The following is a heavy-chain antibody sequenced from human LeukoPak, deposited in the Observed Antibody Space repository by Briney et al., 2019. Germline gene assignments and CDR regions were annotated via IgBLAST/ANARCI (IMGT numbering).Heavy chain of an antibody. Sequence: GESLKLSCEGSGYSFTSYWCGWVGQMPGRGLEWMGIIYPGDSDTRYSPSFQGQVTISADKSISTAYLQWSSLKASDTAMYYCARQDSSGYAGDYWGQGTLVTVSS. V-gene: IGHV5-51*01. D-gene: IGHD3-22*01. CDR1: GYSFTSYW. CDR2: IYPGDSDT. CDR3: ARQDSSGYAGDY. J-gene: IGHJ4*02.